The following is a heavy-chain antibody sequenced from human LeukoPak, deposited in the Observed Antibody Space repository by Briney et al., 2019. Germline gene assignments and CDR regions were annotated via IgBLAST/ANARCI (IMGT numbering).Heavy chain of an antibody. D-gene: IGHD5-18*01. CDR1: GFTFSSYG. J-gene: IGHJ4*02. Sequence: GGSLRLSCAASGFTFSSYGMHWVRQAPGKGLEWVAFIRYDGSNKYYADSVKGRFTISRDNAKNSLYLQMNSLRAEDTAVYYCARVLGGYSYGGQFDYWGQGTLVTVSS. CDR3: ARVLGGYSYGGQFDY. V-gene: IGHV3-30*02. CDR2: IRYDGSNK.